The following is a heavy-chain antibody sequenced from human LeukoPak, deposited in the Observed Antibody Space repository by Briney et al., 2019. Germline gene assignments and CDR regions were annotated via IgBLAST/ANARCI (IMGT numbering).Heavy chain of an antibody. CDR3: ATDRGWRTSGYYLYYFEY. V-gene: IGHV3-74*01. Sequence: GGSLRLSCAASGNYWMHWVRQAPGKGLVWVSHINSDGSWTGYADSVKGRFTISKDNAKNTVYLQMSSLRAEDTAVYYCATDRGWRTSGYYLYYFEYWGQGTLVTYSS. D-gene: IGHD3-3*01. CDR2: INSDGSWT. J-gene: IGHJ4*02. CDR1: GNYW.